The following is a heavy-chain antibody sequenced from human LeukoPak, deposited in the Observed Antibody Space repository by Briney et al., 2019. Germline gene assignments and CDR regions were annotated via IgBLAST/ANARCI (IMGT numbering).Heavy chain of an antibody. Sequence: PGGSLRLSCAVSGFTFSSYGMHWVRQAPGKGLEWVAVIWYDGSNKYYADSVKGRFTISRDNSMNTLYLQMNSLRAEDTAVYYCARDAVYSSSWQYYWGQGTLVTVSS. CDR1: GFTFSSYG. V-gene: IGHV3-33*08. CDR3: ARDAVYSSSWQYY. D-gene: IGHD6-13*01. CDR2: IWYDGSNK. J-gene: IGHJ4*02.